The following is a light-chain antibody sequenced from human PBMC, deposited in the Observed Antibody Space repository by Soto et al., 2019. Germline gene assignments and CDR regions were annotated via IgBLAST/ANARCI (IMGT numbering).Light chain of an antibody. CDR1: SSDVGGYNC. Sequence: QSVLTQPASVSGSPGQSITISCTGTSSDVGGYNCVSWYQQHPGKAPKLMIYEVSNRPSGVSNRFSGSKSGNTASLTISGLQAEDGADYYCSSYAGAITFYVFGTGTKVTVL. CDR3: SSYAGAITFYV. V-gene: IGLV2-14*01. J-gene: IGLJ1*01. CDR2: EVS.